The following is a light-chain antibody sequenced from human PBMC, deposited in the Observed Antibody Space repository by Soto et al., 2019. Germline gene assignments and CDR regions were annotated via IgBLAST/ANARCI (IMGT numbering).Light chain of an antibody. CDR2: EGS. V-gene: IGLV2-23*01. CDR3: CSYAGSRYYV. CDR1: SSYVGSYNL. Sequence: SVLTQPASVSGSPGQSITISCTGTSSYVGSYNLVSWYQQHPDKAPKLMIYEGSKRPSGVSNRFSGSKSGNTASLTISGLQAEDEADYYCCSYAGSRYYVFGTGTKVTVL. J-gene: IGLJ1*01.